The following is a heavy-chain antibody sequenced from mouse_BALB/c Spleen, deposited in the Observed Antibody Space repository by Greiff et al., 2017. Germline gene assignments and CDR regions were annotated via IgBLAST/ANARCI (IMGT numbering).Heavy chain of an antibody. CDR1: GFTFSSYG. CDR3: ARNYDGYPYYFDY. J-gene: IGHJ2*01. CDR2: INSNGGST. V-gene: IGHV5-6-3*01. D-gene: IGHD2-3*01. Sequence: EVMLVESGGGLVQPGGSLKLSCAASGFTFSSYGMSWVRQTPDKRLELVATINSNGGSTYYPDSVKGRFTISRDNAKNTLYLQMSSLKSEDTAMYYCARNYDGYPYYFDYWGQGTTLTVSS.